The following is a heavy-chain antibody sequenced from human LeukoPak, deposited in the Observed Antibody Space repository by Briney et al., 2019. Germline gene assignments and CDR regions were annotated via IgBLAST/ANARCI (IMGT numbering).Heavy chain of an antibody. D-gene: IGHD2-2*01. Sequence: ASVKVSCKASGYTFTSYGINWVRQAPGQGLEWMGWINPNSVGTNYAQKFQGRVTMTRDTSISTAYMELRRLRSDDTAVYYCARGLRDFPALDSWGQGTLVTVSS. CDR2: INPNSVGT. CDR1: GYTFTSYG. J-gene: IGHJ4*02. V-gene: IGHV1-2*02. CDR3: ARGLRDFPALDS.